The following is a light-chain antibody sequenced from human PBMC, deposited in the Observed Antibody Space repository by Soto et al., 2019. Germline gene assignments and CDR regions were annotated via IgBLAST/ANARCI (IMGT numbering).Light chain of an antibody. Sequence: DRVTITCQASQSIAYWLAWYQQKPGKAPNLLIYAASTLETGVPSRFSGSGYGTEFTLTIASLQPDDSATYYCQQYNSFSKTFGRGTKVDIK. CDR2: AAS. V-gene: IGKV1-5*01. CDR3: QQYNSFSKT. J-gene: IGKJ1*01. CDR1: QSIAYW.